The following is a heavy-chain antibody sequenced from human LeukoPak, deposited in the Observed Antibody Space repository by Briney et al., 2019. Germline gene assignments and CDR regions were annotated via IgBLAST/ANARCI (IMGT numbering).Heavy chain of an antibody. D-gene: IGHD4-17*01. Sequence: ASVKVSCKASGYTFTSYAMHWVRQAPGQRLEWMGWINAGNGNTKYSQKFQGRVTITRDTSASTAYMELSSLRSEDTAVYYCARERATGDYDWFDPWGQGTLVTVSS. J-gene: IGHJ5*02. CDR2: INAGNGNT. CDR1: GYTFTSYA. V-gene: IGHV1-3*01. CDR3: ARERATGDYDWFDP.